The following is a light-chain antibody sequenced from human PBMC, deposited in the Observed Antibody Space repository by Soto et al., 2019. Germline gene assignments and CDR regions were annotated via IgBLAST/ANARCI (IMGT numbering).Light chain of an antibody. CDR1: HSASVCSNS. V-gene: IGKV3-20*01. J-gene: IGKJ1*01. CDR2: GAS. Sequence: ETVLTQSPGTLSLSPGERATLSCRASHSASVCSNSLAWYQQKPGQSPRLLIYGASNRATAIPDRFIGSGSGTDFTLTINKLEPEDFAVYYCQYYGRSWTFGQGTKVEVK. CDR3: QYYGRSWT.